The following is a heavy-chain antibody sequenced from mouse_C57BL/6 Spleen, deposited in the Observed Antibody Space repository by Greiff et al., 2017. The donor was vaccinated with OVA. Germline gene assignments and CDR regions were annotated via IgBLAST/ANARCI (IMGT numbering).Heavy chain of an antibody. J-gene: IGHJ2*01. CDR2: IYPGDGDT. Sequence: VQLQESGPELVKPGASVKISCKASGYAFSSSWMNWVKQRPGKGLEWIGRIYPGDGDTNYNGKFKGKATLTADKSSSTAYMQLSSLTSEDSAVYFCLYYGSSFDYWGQGTTLTVSS. V-gene: IGHV1-82*01. D-gene: IGHD1-1*01. CDR3: LYYGSSFDY. CDR1: GYAFSSSW.